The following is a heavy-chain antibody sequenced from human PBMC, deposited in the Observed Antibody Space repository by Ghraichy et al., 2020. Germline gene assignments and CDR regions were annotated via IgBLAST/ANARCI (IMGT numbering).Heavy chain of an antibody. CDR1: GFTFDDYA. CDR2: ISWNSGSI. V-gene: IGHV3-9*01. CDR3: AKDISGLLGRWFDP. D-gene: IGHD5-18*01. J-gene: IGHJ5*02. Sequence: GGSLRLSCAASGFTFDDYAMHWVRQAPGKGLEWVSGISWNSGSIGYADSVKGRFTISRDNAKNSLYLQMNSLRAEDTALYYCAKDISGLLGRWFDPWGQGTLVTVSS.